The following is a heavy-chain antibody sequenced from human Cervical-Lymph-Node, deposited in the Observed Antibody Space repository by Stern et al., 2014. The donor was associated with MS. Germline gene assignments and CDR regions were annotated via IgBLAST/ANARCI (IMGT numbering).Heavy chain of an antibody. D-gene: IGHD1-26*01. V-gene: IGHV5-51*01. CDR2: VYPGDSYT. J-gene: IGHJ4*02. CDR1: GYSFTTHW. Sequence: VQLVESGAEVKKSGESLKISCKGSGYSFTTHWIAWGRQTPGKGLEWMGIVYPGDSYTTYSPSFQGQVTISADKSINTAYLHWSSLKASDTAMYYCARHPYSGDFSYGGGFDYWGQGTLVTVSS. CDR3: ARHPYSGDFSYGGGFDY.